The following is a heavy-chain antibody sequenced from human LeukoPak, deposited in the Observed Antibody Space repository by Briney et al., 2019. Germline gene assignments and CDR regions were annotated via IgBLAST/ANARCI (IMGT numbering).Heavy chain of an antibody. CDR3: ARGGWGITGNPFDY. J-gene: IGHJ4*02. V-gene: IGHV4-34*01. CDR1: GGSFSGYY. CDR2: ISHSGST. D-gene: IGHD1-20*01. Sequence: SETLSLTCAVYGGSFSGYYWSWIRQPPGKGLEWIGEISHSGSTNYNPSLKSRVTISVDTSKNQFSLKLSSVTAADTAVYYCARGGWGITGNPFDYWGQGTLVTVSS.